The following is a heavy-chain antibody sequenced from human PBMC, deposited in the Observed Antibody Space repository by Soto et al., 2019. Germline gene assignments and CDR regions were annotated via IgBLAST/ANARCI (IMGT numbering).Heavy chain of an antibody. CDR2: ISGSGGST. D-gene: IGHD3-22*01. V-gene: IGHV3-23*01. CDR1: GFTFSSYA. Sequence: EVQLLESGGGLVQPGGSLRLSCAASGFTFSSYAMSWVRQAPGKGLEWVSAISGSGGSTYYADSVKGRFTISRDNSKNTLYLQMNSLSAEDTAVYYCAKGHPYYYDGTGYYCPVDWYFDLWGRGTLVTVSS. CDR3: AKGHPYYYDGTGYYCPVDWYFDL. J-gene: IGHJ2*01.